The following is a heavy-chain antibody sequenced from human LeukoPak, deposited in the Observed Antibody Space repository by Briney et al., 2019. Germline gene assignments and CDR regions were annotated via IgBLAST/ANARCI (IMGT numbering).Heavy chain of an antibody. CDR2: TYYRSTWYN. D-gene: IGHD2-2*01. Sequence: SQTLSLTCTISGDIVSSNSVTWNWIRQSPSRGLEWLGRTYYRSTWYNDYAVSVRGRITVNPDTSKNQFSLHLNSVTPEDTAVYYCARRLTQYDCFDPWGQGILVTVSS. CDR1: GDIVSSNSVT. V-gene: IGHV6-1*01. CDR3: ARRLTQYDCFDP. J-gene: IGHJ5*02.